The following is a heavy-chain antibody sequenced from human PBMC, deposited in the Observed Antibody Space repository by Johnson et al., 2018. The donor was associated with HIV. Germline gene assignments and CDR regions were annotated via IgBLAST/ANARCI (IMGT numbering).Heavy chain of an antibody. Sequence: VQLVESGGGVVQPGQSLRLSCAASGLTFSSYGMHWVRQAPGKGLEWVSVIYSGDSTYYADSVKGRFTISRDNSKNTLYVEMNSLRSEDTAVYYCAKVGRMTTVVTPGDAFDIWGQGTKVTVSS. D-gene: IGHD4-23*01. CDR1: GLTFSSYG. CDR2: IYSGDST. V-gene: IGHV3-NL1*01. CDR3: AKVGRMTTVVTPGDAFDI. J-gene: IGHJ3*02.